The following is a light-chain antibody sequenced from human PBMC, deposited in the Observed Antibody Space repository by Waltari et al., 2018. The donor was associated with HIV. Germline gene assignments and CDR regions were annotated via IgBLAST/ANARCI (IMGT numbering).Light chain of an antibody. CDR2: TKD. CDR3: ATWDDSLNGLI. Sequence: QSVLTQPPSASATPGQRVTISCSGSSFNLGRNTVSWYTQLPGTAPKLLIYTKDQRPSGVPDRFSGSKSGTSASLAISGLQSGDEADYYCATWDDSLNGLIFGGGTKLSVL. V-gene: IGLV1-44*01. J-gene: IGLJ2*01. CDR1: SFNLGRNT.